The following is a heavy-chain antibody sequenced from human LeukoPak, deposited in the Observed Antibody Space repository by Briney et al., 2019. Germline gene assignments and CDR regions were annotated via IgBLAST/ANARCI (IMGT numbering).Heavy chain of an antibody. Sequence: GGSLRLFCAASGFTFSSYGMHWVRQAPGKGREWVAVIWYDGSNKYYADSVKGRFTISRDNSKKTLHLQMNSLRAEDTAVYYCARDRASLTGSLYYFDYWGQGTLVTVSS. V-gene: IGHV3-33*01. J-gene: IGHJ4*02. CDR1: GFTFSSYG. D-gene: IGHD3-10*01. CDR3: ARDRASLTGSLYYFDY. CDR2: IWYDGSNK.